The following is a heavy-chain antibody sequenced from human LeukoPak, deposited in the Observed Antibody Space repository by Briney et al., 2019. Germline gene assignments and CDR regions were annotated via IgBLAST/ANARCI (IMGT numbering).Heavy chain of an antibody. V-gene: IGHV3-21*01. J-gene: IGHJ4*02. D-gene: IGHD3-22*01. Sequence: GGSLRLSCAASGFTFSSSSMNWVRQAPGKGLEWVSSISSGSDYIDYADSVKGRFTISRDNAKNSLFLQMNSLRAEDTAVYYCARDTYDRSAYSSPIDYWGQGTLVTVSS. CDR1: GFTFSSSS. CDR2: ISSGSDYI. CDR3: ARDTYDRSAYSSPIDY.